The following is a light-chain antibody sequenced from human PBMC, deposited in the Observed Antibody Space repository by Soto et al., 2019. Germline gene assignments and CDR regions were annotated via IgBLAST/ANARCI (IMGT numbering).Light chain of an antibody. V-gene: IGLV1-47*01. Sequence: QSVLTQPPSASGAPGQRVTISCSGRSSNIGSNYVYWYQQLPETAPRLLLYRADQRPSGIPDRFSGSKSGTSASLAISGLRSEDEADYYCAAWDDTLSGLVFGGGTKLTVL. CDR1: SSNIGSNY. CDR2: RAD. CDR3: AAWDDTLSGLV. J-gene: IGLJ2*01.